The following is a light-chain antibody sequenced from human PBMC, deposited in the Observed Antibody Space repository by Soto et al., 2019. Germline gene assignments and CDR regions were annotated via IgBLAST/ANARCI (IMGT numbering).Light chain of an antibody. CDR1: SSNIGNHY. J-gene: IGLJ2*01. Sequence: QSVLTQPPSVSAAPGQKVTISCSGSSSNIGNHYVSWYQQLPGTAPKLLIXXXXXXXXXXXXXXXXSKSGTSATLGITGLXXXXXXXXYCATWDSSLSVVFGGGTKLTVL. V-gene: IGLV1-51*01. CDR2: XXX. CDR3: ATWDSSLSVV.